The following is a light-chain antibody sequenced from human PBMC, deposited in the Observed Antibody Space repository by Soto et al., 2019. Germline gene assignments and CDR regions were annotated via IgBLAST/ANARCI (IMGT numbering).Light chain of an antibody. CDR2: DAF. J-gene: IGKJ1*01. Sequence: IVLTQSPATLSLSPLEIASLSCRASQSVNRYLAWYQHRPGQAPRLLIYDAFNRATGVPARFSGSGSETDFTLTITRLETEDFAVYYCQQYSSSRTFGQGTKVDIK. V-gene: IGKV3-11*01. CDR1: QSVNRY. CDR3: QQYSSSRT.